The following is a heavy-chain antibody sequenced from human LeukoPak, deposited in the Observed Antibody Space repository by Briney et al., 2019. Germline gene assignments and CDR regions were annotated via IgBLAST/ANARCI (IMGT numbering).Heavy chain of an antibody. V-gene: IGHV5-51*01. D-gene: IGHD2-15*01. CDR3: ARPELRCSGGSCYLDY. J-gene: IGHJ4*02. Sequence: GESLKISCKGSGYSSTSYWIGWVRQMPGKGLEWMGIIYPGDSDTRYSPSFQGQVTISADKSISTAYLQWSSLKASDTAMYYCARPELRCSGGSCYLDYWGQGTLVTVSS. CDR1: GYSSTSYW. CDR2: IYPGDSDT.